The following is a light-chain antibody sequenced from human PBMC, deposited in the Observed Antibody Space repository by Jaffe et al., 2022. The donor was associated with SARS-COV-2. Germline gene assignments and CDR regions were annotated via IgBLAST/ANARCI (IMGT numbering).Light chain of an antibody. J-gene: IGKJ1*01. Sequence: DIQMTQSPSSLSASVGDRLTITCRASQTISNYLNWYQQIPGKAPNLLIHAASSLQSGVPSRFSGSGSGTDFTLTISSLQPEDFATYFCQQTFIDPPTVGHGTRVEIK. CDR2: AAS. V-gene: IGKV1-39*01. CDR1: QTISNY. CDR3: QQTFIDPPT.